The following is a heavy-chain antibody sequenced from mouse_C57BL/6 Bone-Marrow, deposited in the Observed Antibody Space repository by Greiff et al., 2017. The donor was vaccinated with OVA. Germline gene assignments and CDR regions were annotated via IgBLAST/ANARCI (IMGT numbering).Heavy chain of an antibody. CDR1: GFNIKDDY. CDR3: TTLYDGYYLDY. D-gene: IGHD2-3*01. J-gene: IGHJ2*01. CDR2: IDPENGDT. V-gene: IGHV14-4*01. Sequence: LVESGAELVRPGASVKLSCTASGFNIKDDYMHWVKQRPEQGLEWIGWIDPENGDTEYASKFQGKATITADTSSNTAYLQLSSLTSEDTAVYYCTTLYDGYYLDYWGQGTTLTVSS.